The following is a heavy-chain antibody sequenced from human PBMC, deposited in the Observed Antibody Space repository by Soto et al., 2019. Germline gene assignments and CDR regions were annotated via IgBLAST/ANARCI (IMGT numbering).Heavy chain of an antibody. V-gene: IGHV1-24*01. CDR1: GYTLTELS. J-gene: IGHJ6*03. CDR3: ATEDTKAYCGGDCYKPTDYYYYYYMDV. Sequence: QVQLVQSGAEVKKPGASVKVSCKVSGYTLTELSMHWVRQAPGKGLEWMGGFDPEDGETIYAEKFQGRVTMTEDTSTDTAYMELSSLRSEDTAVYYCATEDTKAYCGGDCYKPTDYYYYYYMDVWGKGTTVTVSS. CDR2: FDPEDGET. D-gene: IGHD2-21*01.